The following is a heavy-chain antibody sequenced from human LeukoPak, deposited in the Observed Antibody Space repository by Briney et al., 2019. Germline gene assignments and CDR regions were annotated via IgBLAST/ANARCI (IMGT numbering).Heavy chain of an antibody. CDR1: GFTFSSYG. CDR3: ARAFGYSYATDY. J-gene: IGHJ4*02. D-gene: IGHD5-18*01. V-gene: IGHV3-7*01. Sequence: PGGSLRLSCAASGFTFSSYGMHWVRQAPGKGLEWVANIKQDGSEKYYVDSVKGRFTISRDNAKNSLYVQMNSLRVEDTAVYYCARAFGYSYATDYWGQGTLVTVSS. CDR2: IKQDGSEK.